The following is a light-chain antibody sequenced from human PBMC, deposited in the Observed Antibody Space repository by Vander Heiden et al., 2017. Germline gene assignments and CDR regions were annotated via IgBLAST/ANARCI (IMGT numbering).Light chain of an antibody. CDR2: KAS. Sequence: DIQMTQSPSTRSASVGDRVTITCRASQSISSWLAWYQQKPGKAPKLLIYKASSLESGVPSRFSGSGSGTEFTLTISSLQPDDFATYYCQQDNSSPMAFGQGTKVEIK. V-gene: IGKV1-5*03. CDR3: QQDNSSPMA. CDR1: QSISSW. J-gene: IGKJ1*01.